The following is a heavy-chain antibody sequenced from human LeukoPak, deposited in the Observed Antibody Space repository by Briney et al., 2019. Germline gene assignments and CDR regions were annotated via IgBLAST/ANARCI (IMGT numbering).Heavy chain of an antibody. Sequence: ASVKVSXKASGYTFTGYYMHWVRQAPGQGLEWMGWIYPNSGGTNYAQKFQGRVTMTRDTSISTAYMELSRLRSDDTAVYYCARDPLRVVVPAAIRGPDYWGQGTLVTVSS. J-gene: IGHJ4*02. D-gene: IGHD2-2*02. CDR1: GYTFTGYY. CDR2: IYPNSGGT. CDR3: ARDPLRVVVPAAIRGPDY. V-gene: IGHV1-2*02.